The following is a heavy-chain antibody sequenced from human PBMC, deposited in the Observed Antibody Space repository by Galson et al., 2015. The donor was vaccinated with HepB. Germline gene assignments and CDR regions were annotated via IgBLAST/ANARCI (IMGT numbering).Heavy chain of an antibody. CDR3: TSMEDYYGSGSYEALFDY. Sequence: SLRLSCAASGFTFSGSAMHWVRQASGKGLEWVGRIRSKANSYATAYAASVKGRFTISRDDSKNTAYLQMNSLKTEDTAVYYCTSMEDYYGSGSYEALFDYWGQGTLVTVSS. V-gene: IGHV3-73*01. D-gene: IGHD3-10*01. CDR2: IRSKANSYAT. CDR1: GFTFSGSA. J-gene: IGHJ4*02.